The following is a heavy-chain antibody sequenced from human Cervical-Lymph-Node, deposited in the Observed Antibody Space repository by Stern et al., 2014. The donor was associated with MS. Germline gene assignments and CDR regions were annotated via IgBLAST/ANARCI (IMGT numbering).Heavy chain of an antibody. Sequence: VQLVESGAEVKKPGSSVKVSCKASGGTFNSYAISWVRQTPGQGLEWMGGIIPIFDTTNYTQEFQGRVTITADESTTTAYMELSSLRSEDTAVYFCARNQLGETNGQSDFCGMDVWGQGTTVTVSS. J-gene: IGHJ6*02. CDR2: IIPIFDTT. V-gene: IGHV1-69*01. D-gene: IGHD3-16*01. CDR1: GGTFNSYA. CDR3: ARNQLGETNGQSDFCGMDV.